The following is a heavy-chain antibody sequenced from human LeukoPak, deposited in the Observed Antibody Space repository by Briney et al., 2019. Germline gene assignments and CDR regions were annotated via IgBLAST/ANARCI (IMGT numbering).Heavy chain of an antibody. CDR1: GFTFSSYE. CDR3: ARDSRGSSWFFDY. J-gene: IGHJ4*02. CDR2: ISSSGRTF. D-gene: IGHD6-13*01. V-gene: IGHV3-48*03. Sequence: GGALRLSCAASGFTFSSYEMNWVRQAPGKGLEWVSYISSSGRTFYYADSVKGRFTISRDNGKNSLYLQMNSLRVEDTAVYYCARDSRGSSWFFDYWGQGALVTVSS.